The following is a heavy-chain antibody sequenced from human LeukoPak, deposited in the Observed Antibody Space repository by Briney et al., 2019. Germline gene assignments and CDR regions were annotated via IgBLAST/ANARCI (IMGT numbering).Heavy chain of an antibody. CDR1: GYTFTSYG. V-gene: IGHV1-18*01. CDR3: ARDSGSGWYYVKYYFDY. D-gene: IGHD6-19*01. Sequence: ASVKVSCKASGYTFTSYGISWVRQAPGQGPEWMGWILTYNGNTDYAQKFQGRVTITRDTSASTAYMELSSLRSEDTAVYYCARDSGSGWYYVKYYFDYWGQGTLVTVSS. CDR2: ILTYNGNT. J-gene: IGHJ4*02.